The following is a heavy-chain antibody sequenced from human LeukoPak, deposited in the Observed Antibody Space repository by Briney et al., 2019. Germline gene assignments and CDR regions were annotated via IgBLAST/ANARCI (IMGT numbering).Heavy chain of an antibody. CDR3: ARERASNNHDNWFDP. V-gene: IGHV4-34*01. J-gene: IGHJ5*02. CDR2: VNHSGSA. Sequence: SKTLSLTCAVYGASFSDYYWSWIRHSPTNGLEWIGEVNHSGSAKYNPSLKSRVTISADKSKNQFFLRLSPVAAADSGVYYCARERASNNHDNWFDPWGQGTLVTVSS. CDR1: GASFSDYY.